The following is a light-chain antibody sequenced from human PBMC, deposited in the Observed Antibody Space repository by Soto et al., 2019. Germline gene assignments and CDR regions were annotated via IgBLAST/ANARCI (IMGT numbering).Light chain of an antibody. CDR1: QGIGDD. J-gene: IGKJ4*02. CDR2: GAS. CDR3: LEHNTYPFT. Sequence: DFQMTQSPSSLSASVGDRVTITCRASQGIGDDLGWYQQRPGEVPKRLIYGASILPSGVPSRFSGSGSGTEFTLTISGLQPEEFATYYCLEHNTYPFTFGGGTKVEIK. V-gene: IGKV1-17*01.